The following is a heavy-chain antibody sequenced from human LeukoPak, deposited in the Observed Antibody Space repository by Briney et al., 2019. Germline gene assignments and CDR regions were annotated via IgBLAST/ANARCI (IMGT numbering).Heavy chain of an antibody. CDR1: GGSFSGYY. D-gene: IGHD1-26*01. CDR3: ARAGRSGSYDY. V-gene: IGHV4-34*01. Sequence: SETLSLTCAVYGGSFSGYYWSWIRQPPGKGLEWIGEINHSGSTNYNLSLKSRVTISVDTSKNQFSLKLSSVTAADTAVYYCARAGRSGSYDYWGQGTLVTVSS. CDR2: INHSGST. J-gene: IGHJ4*02.